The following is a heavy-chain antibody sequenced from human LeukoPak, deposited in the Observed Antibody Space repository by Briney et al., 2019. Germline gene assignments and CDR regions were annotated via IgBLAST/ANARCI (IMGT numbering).Heavy chain of an antibody. CDR3: ARAALYYYDSSGYYYATGRFDY. V-gene: IGHV4-34*01. D-gene: IGHD3-22*01. Sequence: SETLSLTCAVYGGSFSGYYWSWIRQPPGKGLEWIGEINHSGSTNYNPSLKSRVTISVDTSKNQFSLKLSSVTAADTAVYYCARAALYYYDSSGYYYATGRFDYRGQGTLVTVSS. CDR1: GGSFSGYY. J-gene: IGHJ4*02. CDR2: INHSGST.